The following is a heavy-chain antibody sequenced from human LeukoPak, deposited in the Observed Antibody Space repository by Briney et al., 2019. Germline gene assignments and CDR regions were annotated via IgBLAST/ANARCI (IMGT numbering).Heavy chain of an antibody. CDR1: GFTFSSYS. V-gene: IGHV3-21*01. CDR2: ISSSSSYI. J-gene: IGHJ3*02. Sequence: GGSLRLSCAAFGFTFSSYSMNWVRQAPGKGLEWVSSISSSSSYIYYADSVKGRFTISRDNAKNSLYLQMNSLRAEDTAVYYCARFSSGYHDAFDIWGQGTMVTVSS. D-gene: IGHD3-22*01. CDR3: ARFSSGYHDAFDI.